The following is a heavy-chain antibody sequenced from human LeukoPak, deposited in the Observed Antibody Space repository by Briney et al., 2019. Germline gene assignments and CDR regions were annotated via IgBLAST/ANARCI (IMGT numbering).Heavy chain of an antibody. J-gene: IGHJ3*02. V-gene: IGHV4-39*02. CDR2: ISFLGAT. D-gene: IGHD2-15*01. Sequence: SETLSLTCTVSGGSLSSISHFWGWTRQPPGKGLEWIGSISFLGATAYNPSLRSRVTISVDTSKNQFSLKLSSVTATDTAVYYCARDCSGGSCYGAFDIWGQGTMVTVSS. CDR1: GGSLSSISHF. CDR3: ARDCSGGSCYGAFDI.